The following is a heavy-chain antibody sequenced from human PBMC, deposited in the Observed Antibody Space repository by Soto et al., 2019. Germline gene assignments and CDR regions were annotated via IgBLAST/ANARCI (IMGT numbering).Heavy chain of an antibody. V-gene: IGHV3-74*01. CDR1: GFTFSRYW. CDR2: ISTDGSTT. Sequence: EVQLVESGGGLVQPGGSLRLSCAASGFTFSRYWMHWVRQAAGERPVWVSRISTDGSTTAYADSVKGRFTVSRDNAKNTMYLLMNSLRADDTAVYYCARNTDGVDYWGQGTLVTVSS. J-gene: IGHJ4*02. CDR3: ARNTDGVDY.